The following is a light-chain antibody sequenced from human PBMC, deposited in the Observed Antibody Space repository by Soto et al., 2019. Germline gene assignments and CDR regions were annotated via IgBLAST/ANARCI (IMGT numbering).Light chain of an antibody. J-gene: IGLJ3*02. CDR1: ITDVGKYNY. V-gene: IGLV2-11*01. Sequence: QSALTQPRSVSGSPGQSVTISCTGTITDVGKYNYVSWYQQHPGKAPKLLMYDVTQRPSGVPDRFSGSKSGDTASLTISGLQAEDEADYYCCSYAGSYTYVFGAGTTLTVL. CDR3: CSYAGSYTYV. CDR2: DVT.